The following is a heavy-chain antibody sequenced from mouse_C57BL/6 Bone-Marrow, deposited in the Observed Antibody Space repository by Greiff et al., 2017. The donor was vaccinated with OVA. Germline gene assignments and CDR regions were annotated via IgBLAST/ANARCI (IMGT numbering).Heavy chain of an antibody. J-gene: IGHJ4*01. CDR2: IDPNSGGT. CDR1: GYTFTSYW. Sequence: QVQLQQPGAELVKPGASVKLSCKASGYTFTSYWMHWVKQRPGRGLEWIGRIDPNSGGTKYNEKFKSKVTLSVDKPSSTAYMQLSILTTEDSAVYYWARPLSYYGPYYAMDYWGQGTSVTVSS. CDR3: ARPLSYYGPYYAMDY. D-gene: IGHD1-1*01. V-gene: IGHV1-72*01.